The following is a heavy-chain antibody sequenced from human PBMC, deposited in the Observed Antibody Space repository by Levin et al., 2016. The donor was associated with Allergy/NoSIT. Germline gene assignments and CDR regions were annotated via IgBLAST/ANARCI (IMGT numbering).Heavy chain of an antibody. V-gene: IGHV3-21*01. Sequence: VRQAPGKGLEWVSSISSSSSYIYYADSVKGRFTISRDNAKNSLYLQMNSLRAEDTAVYYCARVSAAGFDYWGQGTLVTVSS. J-gene: IGHJ4*02. D-gene: IGHD6-13*01. CDR3: ARVSAAGFDY. CDR2: ISSSSSYI.